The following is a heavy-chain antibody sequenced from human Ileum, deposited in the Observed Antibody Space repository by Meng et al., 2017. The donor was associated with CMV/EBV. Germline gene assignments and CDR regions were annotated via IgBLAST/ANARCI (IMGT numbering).Heavy chain of an antibody. Sequence: SETLSLTCIVSGYSISSGFHWGWTRQPPGKGLGWIGSIYHTGSTYYNPSLKSRVTISVDTSKNHFSLKLNSVTAADTAVYYCARQPNLAVAGTDRFDYWGQGTLVTVSS. V-gene: IGHV4-38-2*02. CDR1: GYSISSGFH. J-gene: IGHJ4*02. D-gene: IGHD6-19*01. CDR2: IYHTGST. CDR3: ARQPNLAVAGTDRFDY.